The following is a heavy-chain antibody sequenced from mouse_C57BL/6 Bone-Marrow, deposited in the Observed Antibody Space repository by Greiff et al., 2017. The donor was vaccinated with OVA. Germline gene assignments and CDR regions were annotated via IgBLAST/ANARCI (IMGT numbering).Heavy chain of an antibody. D-gene: IGHD1-1*01. CDR1: GYTFTSYW. CDR2: LDPSDSYT. CDR3: ARDYGSSYWYFDV. V-gene: IGHV1-50*01. Sequence: QVQLQQPGAELVKPGASVKLSCKASGYTFTSYWMQWVKQRPGQGLEWIGELDPSDSYTNYNQKFKGQATLTVDTSSSTAYMQLSSLTSEDSAVYYCARDYGSSYWYFDVWGTGTTVTVSS. J-gene: IGHJ1*03.